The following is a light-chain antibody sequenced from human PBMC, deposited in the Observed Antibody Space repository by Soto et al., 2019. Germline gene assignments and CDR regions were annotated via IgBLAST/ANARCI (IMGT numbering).Light chain of an antibody. CDR3: QQYYSTPRT. V-gene: IGKV4-1*01. CDR2: WAS. J-gene: IGKJ1*01. CDR1: QSILYSSINRNY. Sequence: DIVMTQSPDSLAVSLGERATINCKSSQSILYSSINRNYLAWFQQKPGQPPKLLIYWASTRESGVPDRFSGSGSGTDFTLTISSLQAEDVAVYFCQQYYSTPRTFGQGPKVEIK.